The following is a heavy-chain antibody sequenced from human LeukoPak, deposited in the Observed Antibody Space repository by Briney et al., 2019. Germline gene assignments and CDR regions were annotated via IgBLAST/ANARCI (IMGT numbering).Heavy chain of an antibody. CDR1: GFTFRSYA. CDR2: ISGSGGST. D-gene: IGHD3-22*01. V-gene: IGHV3-23*01. Sequence: GGSLRLSCAASGFTFRSYAMSWVRQAPGKGLEWISAISGSGGSTYYADSVKGRFTISRDNSKNTLYLQMNSLRAEDTAVYYCGREYASSGYCDSWGQGTLVTVSS. J-gene: IGHJ4*02. CDR3: GREYASSGYCDS.